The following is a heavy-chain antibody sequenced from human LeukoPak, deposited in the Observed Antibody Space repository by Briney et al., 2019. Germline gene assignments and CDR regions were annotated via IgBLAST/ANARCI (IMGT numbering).Heavy chain of an antibody. Sequence: GGSLRLSCAASGFTFSSYAMSWVRQAPGKGLEWVSAISGSSGSTYYADSVKGRFTISRDNSKNTLYLQMSSLRAEDTAVYYCADCSGGSCYSKYWGQGTLVTVSS. V-gene: IGHV3-23*01. CDR3: ADCSGGSCYSKY. J-gene: IGHJ4*02. D-gene: IGHD2-15*01. CDR2: ISGSSGST. CDR1: GFTFSSYA.